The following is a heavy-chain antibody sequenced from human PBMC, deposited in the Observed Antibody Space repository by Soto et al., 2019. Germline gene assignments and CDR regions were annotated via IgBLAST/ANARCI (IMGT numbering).Heavy chain of an antibody. Sequence: EVQLVESGGGLIQPGGSLRLSCAASGFTVSSDYMSWVRQAPGKGLEWVSVIYTGGSTYYAESVKGRFTFSRDNSKNTLYLQMSGLRAEDMAVYYCARAYGGNPALFDPWGQGTLVTVSS. J-gene: IGHJ5*02. V-gene: IGHV3-53*01. CDR2: IYTGGST. D-gene: IGHD4-17*01. CDR1: GFTVSSDY. CDR3: ARAYGGNPALFDP.